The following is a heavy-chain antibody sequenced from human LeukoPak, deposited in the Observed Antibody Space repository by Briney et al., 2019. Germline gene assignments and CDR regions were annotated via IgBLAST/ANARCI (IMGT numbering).Heavy chain of an antibody. Sequence: PGGSLRLSCAASGFTFSSTGMNWVRQAPGKGLEWVSYISSATSTIYYADSVKGRFTISRDNAKNSLYLQMNSLRAEDTAVYYCARYVTYYGGGLFDPWGQGTLVTVSS. J-gene: IGHJ5*02. CDR2: ISSATSTI. V-gene: IGHV3-48*04. CDR1: GFTFSSTG. CDR3: ARYVTYYGGGLFDP. D-gene: IGHD4-23*01.